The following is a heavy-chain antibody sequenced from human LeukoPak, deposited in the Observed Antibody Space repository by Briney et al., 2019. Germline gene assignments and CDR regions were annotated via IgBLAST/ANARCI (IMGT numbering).Heavy chain of an antibody. CDR1: CGSITSSSSY. CDR3: ASGTFDDYGDYDRGDYFDH. CDR2: IYYTGLT. D-gene: IGHD4-17*01. J-gene: IGHJ4*02. V-gene: IGHV4-39*02. Sequence: PSHTLSLTGTVACGSITSSSSYSGWVRQPPGKGPEWIGSIYYTGLTYDNPSLKSRSSISVDPAKNHFSLKVTSVTAADTAVYYCASGTFDDYGDYDRGDYFDHWGQGTLVTVSS.